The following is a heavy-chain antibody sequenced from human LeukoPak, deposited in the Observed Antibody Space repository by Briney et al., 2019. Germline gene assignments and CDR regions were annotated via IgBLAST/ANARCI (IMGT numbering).Heavy chain of an antibody. D-gene: IGHD3-3*01. J-gene: IGHJ4*02. CDR3: AKDFDRFLEWLSEFDY. V-gene: IGHV3-30*02. CDR1: GFTFSSYG. CDR2: IRYDGSNK. Sequence: PGGSLRLSCAASGFTFSSYGMHWVRQAPGKGLEWVAFIRYDGSNKYYADSVKGRFTISRDNSKNTLYLQMNSLRAEDTAVYYCAKDFDRFLEWLSEFDYWGQGTLVTVSS.